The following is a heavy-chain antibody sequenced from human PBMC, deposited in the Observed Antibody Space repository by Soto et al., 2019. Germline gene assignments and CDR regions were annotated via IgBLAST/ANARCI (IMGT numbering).Heavy chain of an antibody. J-gene: IGHJ6*02. CDR3: ARSPDSSGYYPRWYYYGMDV. D-gene: IGHD3-22*01. CDR2: IYHSGST. V-gene: IGHV4-39*07. Sequence: SETLSLTCTVSGGSISSGHYYWSLIRQPPGKVLEWIGEIYHSGSTYYNPSLKSRVTISVDKSKNQFSLKLSSVTAADTAVYYCARSPDSSGYYPRWYYYGMDVWGQGTTVTVSS. CDR1: GGSISSGHYY.